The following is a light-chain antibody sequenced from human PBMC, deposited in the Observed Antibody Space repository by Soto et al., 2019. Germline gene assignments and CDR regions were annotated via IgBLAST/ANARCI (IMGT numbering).Light chain of an antibody. J-gene: IGKJ1*01. Sequence: IRMTQSPSSFSASTLYRVTITFLASQGISSYLAWYQQKPGKAPKLLIYAASTLQSGVPSRFSGSGSGTDFTLTISCLQSEDFATYYCQQYYSYPPTFGQGTKVDIK. V-gene: IGKV1-8*01. CDR3: QQYYSYPPT. CDR2: AAS. CDR1: QGISSY.